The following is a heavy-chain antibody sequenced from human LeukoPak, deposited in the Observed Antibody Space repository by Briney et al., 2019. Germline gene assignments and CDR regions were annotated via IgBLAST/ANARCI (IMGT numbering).Heavy chain of an antibody. J-gene: IGHJ5*02. CDR3: ASHSSYVSPFRS. CDR1: GCSISNSSYY. CDR2: IYYSGST. V-gene: IGHV4-39*01. D-gene: IGHD3-10*02. Sequence: SETLSLTCTVSGCSISNSSYYWGWIRQPPGKGLEWIGSIYYSGSTYYNPSLKSRVTISVETSKNQFPLKLSSVTAADTAVYYCASHSSYVSPFRSWGRGPLVTVSP.